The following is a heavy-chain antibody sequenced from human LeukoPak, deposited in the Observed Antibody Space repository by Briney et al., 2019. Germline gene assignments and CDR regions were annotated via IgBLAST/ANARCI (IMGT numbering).Heavy chain of an antibody. J-gene: IGHJ4*02. V-gene: IGHV4-59*01. CDR1: GGSISSYY. CDR2: IYYSGST. CDR3: ARARGDGYNRRFSALDY. Sequence: PSETLSLTCTVSGGSISSYYWSWIRQPPGKELEWIGYIYYSGSTNYNPSLKSRVTISVDTSKNQFSLKLSSVTAADTAVYYCARARGDGYNRRFSALDYWGQGTLVTVSS. D-gene: IGHD5-24*01.